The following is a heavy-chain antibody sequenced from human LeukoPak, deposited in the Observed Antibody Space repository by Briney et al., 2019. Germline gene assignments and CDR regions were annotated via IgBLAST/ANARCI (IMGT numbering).Heavy chain of an antibody. Sequence: GASVKVSCKASGYTFTSYDINWVRQATGQGLEWMGWMNPNSGNTGYAQKFQGRVTMTRDTSISTAYMELSSLRSEDTAVYYCARVVGDSSGYDYWGQGTLVTVSS. J-gene: IGHJ4*02. CDR3: ARVVGDSSGYDY. D-gene: IGHD3-22*01. CDR2: MNPNSGNT. V-gene: IGHV1-8*01. CDR1: GYTFTSYD.